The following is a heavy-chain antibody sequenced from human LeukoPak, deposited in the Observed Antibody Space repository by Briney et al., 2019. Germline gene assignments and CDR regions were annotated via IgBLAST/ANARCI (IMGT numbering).Heavy chain of an antibody. Sequence: GGSLRLSCAASGFTFSSSAMSWVRQAPGKGLEWVAAISDTGRLSYCADSVNGRFTISRDNSKNTLSLQMNSLRAEDTAVYYCARGLYSSSWLIDYWGQGTLVTVSS. V-gene: IGHV3-23*01. CDR2: ISDTGRLS. CDR1: GFTFSSSA. CDR3: ARGLYSSSWLIDY. J-gene: IGHJ4*02. D-gene: IGHD6-13*01.